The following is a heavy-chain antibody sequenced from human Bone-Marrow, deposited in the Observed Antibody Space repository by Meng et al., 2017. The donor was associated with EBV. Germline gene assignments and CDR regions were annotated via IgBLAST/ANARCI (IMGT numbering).Heavy chain of an antibody. V-gene: IGHV1-69*01. CDR3: ARWDYDILTGYYIGLDY. D-gene: IGHD3-9*01. CDR1: GGTCSSYA. J-gene: IGHJ4*02. CDR2: IIPIFGTA. Sequence: QVQLVQSGAEVKKRXSSVKVXGKASGGTCSSYAISWVRQAPGKGLEGMGGIIPIFGTANYAQKFQGRVTITADESTSTAYMELSRLRSDDTAVYYCARWDYDILTGYYIGLDYWGQGTLVTVSS.